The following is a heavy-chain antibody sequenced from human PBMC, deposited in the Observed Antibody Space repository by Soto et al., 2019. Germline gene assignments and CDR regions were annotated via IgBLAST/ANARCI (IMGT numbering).Heavy chain of an antibody. J-gene: IGHJ4*02. Sequence: QVQLQQWGAGLLKPSETLSLTCAVYGGSFSGYYWSWIRQPPGKGLEWIGEINHSGSTNYNPSLNSRVTISVDTSKNQFSLKLSSVTAADTAVYYCARGSRASPKRQFYYGSGSYNDYWGQGTLVTVSS. D-gene: IGHD3-10*01. CDR2: INHSGST. CDR1: GGSFSGYY. V-gene: IGHV4-34*01. CDR3: ARGSRASPKRQFYYGSGSYNDY.